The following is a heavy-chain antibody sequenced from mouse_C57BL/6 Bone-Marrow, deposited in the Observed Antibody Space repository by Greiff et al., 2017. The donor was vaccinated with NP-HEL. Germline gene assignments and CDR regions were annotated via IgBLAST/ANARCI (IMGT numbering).Heavy chain of an antibody. CDR3: ARASIAPAGDFAY. Sequence: EVQRVESGGGLVQPGGSLKLSGAASGFIFSSYAMSWVRRTPEKRLGWVATISDGGSYTYYPDNVKGRFTISRDNAKNNLYLQMSNLKSEDTAMYYCARASIAPAGDFAYWGQGTTLTVSS. J-gene: IGHJ2*01. D-gene: IGHD2-10*02. CDR1: GFIFSSYA. CDR2: ISDGGSYT. V-gene: IGHV5-4*01.